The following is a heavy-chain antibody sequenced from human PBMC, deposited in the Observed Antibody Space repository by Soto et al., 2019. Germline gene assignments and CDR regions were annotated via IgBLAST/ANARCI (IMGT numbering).Heavy chain of an antibody. J-gene: IGHJ6*02. Sequence: PLSLTCDVYGGSFSGYYWSWIRQHPGKGLEWIGYIYYSGSTYYNPSLKSRVTISVDTSKNQFSLKLSSVTAADTAVYYCARGVVVVVAAPYYYGMDVWGQGTTVTVSS. CDR2: IYYSGST. CDR3: ARGVVVVVAAPYYYGMDV. V-gene: IGHV4-31*11. D-gene: IGHD2-15*01. CDR1: GGSFSGYY.